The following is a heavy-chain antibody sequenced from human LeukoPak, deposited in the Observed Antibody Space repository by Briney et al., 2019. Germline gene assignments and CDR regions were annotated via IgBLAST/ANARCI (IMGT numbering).Heavy chain of an antibody. CDR2: TYYRSKWYN. V-gene: IGHV6-1*01. CDR3: ARDRGLGKQWLIHYFDY. D-gene: IGHD6-19*01. J-gene: IGHJ4*02. Sequence: SQTPSLTCAISGDSVSSNSAAWNWIRQSPSRGLEWLRRTYYRSKWYNDYAVSVKSRITINPDTSKNQFSLQLNSVTPEDTAVYYCARDRGLGKQWLIHYFDYWGQGTLVTVSS. CDR1: GDSVSSNSAA.